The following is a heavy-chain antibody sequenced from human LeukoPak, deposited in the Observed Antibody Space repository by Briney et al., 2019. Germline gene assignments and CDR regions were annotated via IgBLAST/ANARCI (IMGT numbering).Heavy chain of an antibody. CDR2: ISDSGGST. V-gene: IGHV3-23*01. CDR1: GFTFSSYS. D-gene: IGHD3-10*01. J-gene: IGHJ4*02. Sequence: TGGSLRLSCAASGFTFSSYSMNWVRQAPGKGLEWVSTISDSGGSTDYADSVKGRFTISRDNSRNTLYLQMNSLRPEDTAVYYCAKAIWVAATSSWFCLDYWGQGTLVTVSS. CDR3: AKAIWVAATSSWFCLDY.